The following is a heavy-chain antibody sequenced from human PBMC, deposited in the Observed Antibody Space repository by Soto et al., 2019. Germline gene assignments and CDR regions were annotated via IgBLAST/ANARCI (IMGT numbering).Heavy chain of an antibody. V-gene: IGHV3-30*04. D-gene: IGHD6-19*01. Sequence: GGSLRLSCATSGFSFTHYTINWVRQAPGKGLEWVAVMSYDGTNEYYADSVKGRFTISRDNSKTTVYLQMNSLTPEDTALYYCARRWGTYSSASLDYWGLGTLVTVSS. J-gene: IGHJ4*02. CDR2: MSYDGTNE. CDR1: GFSFTHYT. CDR3: ARRWGTYSSASLDY.